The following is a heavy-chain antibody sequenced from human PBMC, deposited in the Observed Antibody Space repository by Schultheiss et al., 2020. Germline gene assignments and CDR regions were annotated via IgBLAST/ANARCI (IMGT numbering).Heavy chain of an antibody. Sequence: VKVSCKASGGTFSSYAISWVRQAPGQGLEWMGGIIPIFGTANYAQKFQGRVTITADGSTSTAYMELSSLRSEDTAVHYCAREAVADDYYYYYMDVWGQGTTVTVSS. V-gene: IGHV1-69*13. CDR2: IIPIFGTA. CDR3: AREAVADDYYYYYMDV. J-gene: IGHJ6*03. CDR1: GGTFSSYA. D-gene: IGHD6-19*01.